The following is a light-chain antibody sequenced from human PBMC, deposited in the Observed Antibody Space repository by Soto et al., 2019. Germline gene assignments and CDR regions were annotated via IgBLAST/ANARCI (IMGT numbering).Light chain of an antibody. CDR1: SSNIGSNT. J-gene: IGLJ1*01. V-gene: IGLV1-44*01. CDR3: AAWDDSLNGHYV. Sequence: QSVLTQPPSASRTPGQRVTISCSGSSSNIGSNTVNWYQQLPGTAPKLLIYSSNQRPSGVPDRFSGSKSGTSASLAISGLQSEDEPDYYCAAWDDSLNGHYVFGTRTKVTVL. CDR2: SSN.